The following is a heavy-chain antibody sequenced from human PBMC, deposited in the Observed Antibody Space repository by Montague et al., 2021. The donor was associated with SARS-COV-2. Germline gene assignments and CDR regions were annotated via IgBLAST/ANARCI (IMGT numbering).Heavy chain of an antibody. CDR1: GGSISSSSYH. V-gene: IGHV4-39*01. CDR3: ARQENSSGWFKPDAFDI. CDR2: IYYSGST. D-gene: IGHD6-19*01. Sequence: SETLFLTCTVSGGSISSSSYHWGWIRQPPGKGLEWIGSIYYSGSTYYNPSLKSRVTISVDTSKNQFSLKLSSVTAADTAVYYCARQENSSGWFKPDAFDIWGQGTMVTVSS. J-gene: IGHJ3*02.